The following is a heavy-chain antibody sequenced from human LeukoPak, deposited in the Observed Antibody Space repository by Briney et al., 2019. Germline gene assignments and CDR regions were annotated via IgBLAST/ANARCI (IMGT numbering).Heavy chain of an antibody. CDR3: AQKTPGTHPFDF. Sequence: GGSLRLSCAASGFTFSSYAMNWVRQAPGKGLEWVSACGTDGDTYYADSVGGRFTISRDNAKHTVYLQMSSLRAEDTAVYYYAQKTPGTHPFDFWGQGTLVTVSP. V-gene: IGHV3-23*01. CDR1: GFTFSSYA. D-gene: IGHD1-1*01. J-gene: IGHJ4*02. CDR2: CGTDGDT.